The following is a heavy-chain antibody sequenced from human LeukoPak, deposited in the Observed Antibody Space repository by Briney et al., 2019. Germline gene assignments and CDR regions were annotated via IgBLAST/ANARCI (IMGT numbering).Heavy chain of an antibody. Sequence: GGSLRLSCAASGFTVSSNYMSWVRQAPGKGLEWVSVIHSSGTTYYADSVKGRFIISRDNSKNTLYVQMNSLSAEDTAVYYCARETSGYAYFDYWGQGTLVTVSS. CDR3: ARETSGYAYFDY. CDR2: IHSSGTT. V-gene: IGHV3-53*01. D-gene: IGHD3-22*01. J-gene: IGHJ4*02. CDR1: GFTVSSNY.